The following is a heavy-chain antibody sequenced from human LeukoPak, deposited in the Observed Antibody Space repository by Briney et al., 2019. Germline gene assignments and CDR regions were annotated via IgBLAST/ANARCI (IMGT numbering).Heavy chain of an antibody. CDR2: IIPIFGTA. Sequence: SVKVSCKASGGTFSSYAISWVRQAPGQGLEWMGRIIPIFGTANYAQKFQGRVTTTTDESTSTAHMELSSLRSEDTAVYYCARGRTYSGYDPGNWFDPWGQGTLVTVSS. D-gene: IGHD5-12*01. V-gene: IGHV1-69*05. CDR3: ARGRTYSGYDPGNWFDP. J-gene: IGHJ5*02. CDR1: GGTFSSYA.